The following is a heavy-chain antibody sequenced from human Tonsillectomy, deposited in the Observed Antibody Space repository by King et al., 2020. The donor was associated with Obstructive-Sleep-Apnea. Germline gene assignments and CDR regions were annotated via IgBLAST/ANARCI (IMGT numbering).Heavy chain of an antibody. Sequence: QLVQSGAEVKKPGESLKISCKGSGYNFYRYWIAWVRQLPGKGLDVMGFIYHGDSETKYRPSFQGQVTFSAYKSISTVHLQKNSLKASDTAMYYCAKHYYDSSGYYEFDFWGQGTLVTVSS. J-gene: IGHJ4*02. CDR3: AKHYYDSSGYYEFDF. D-gene: IGHD3-22*01. CDR2: IYHGDSET. CDR1: GYNFYRYW. V-gene: IGHV5-51*01.